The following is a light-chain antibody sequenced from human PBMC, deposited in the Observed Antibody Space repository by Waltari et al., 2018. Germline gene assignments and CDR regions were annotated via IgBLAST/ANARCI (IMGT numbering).Light chain of an antibody. Sequence: ETVMTQTPGTLTVSPGDSVTLSCRASQSVSSDLAWYQQKPSQTPRLLIYGSSTGVTAIPARFSGSGSGTEFTLTISSLQPEDFAVYYCQQYSNWPLTFGGGTKVEVK. J-gene: IGKJ4*01. CDR3: QQYSNWPLT. V-gene: IGKV3-15*01. CDR1: QSVSSD. CDR2: GSS.